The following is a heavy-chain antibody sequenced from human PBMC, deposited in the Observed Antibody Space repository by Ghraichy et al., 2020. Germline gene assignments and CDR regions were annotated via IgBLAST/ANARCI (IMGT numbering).Heavy chain of an antibody. CDR3: ARGSTVTTGIDY. J-gene: IGHJ4*02. D-gene: IGHD4-17*01. Sequence: GGSLRLSCAASGFTFNSYTMNWVRQTPGKGLEWVSSISSTSSHIYYADSVKGRFTISRDNTKNSMYLQMNSLRPEDTAVYYCARGSTVTTGIDYWGQGTLVTVSS. CDR2: ISSTSSHI. V-gene: IGHV3-21*01. CDR1: GFTFNSYT.